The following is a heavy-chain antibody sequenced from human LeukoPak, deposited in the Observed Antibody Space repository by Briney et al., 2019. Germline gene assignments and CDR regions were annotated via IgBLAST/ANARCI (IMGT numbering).Heavy chain of an antibody. D-gene: IGHD4-23*01. J-gene: IGHJ3*02. Sequence: SQTLSLTCATSGDSVSSNSAAWNWIRQSPSRGLEWLGRTYYRSKWYNDYAVSVKSRITINPDTSKNQFSLQLNSVTPEDTAVYYCARDMTTVVTYADAFDIWGQGTMVTVSS. CDR3: ARDMTTVVTYADAFDI. CDR1: GDSVSSNSAA. CDR2: TYYRSKWYN. V-gene: IGHV6-1*01.